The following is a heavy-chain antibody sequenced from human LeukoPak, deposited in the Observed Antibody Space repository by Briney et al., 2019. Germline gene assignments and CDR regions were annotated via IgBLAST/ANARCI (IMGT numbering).Heavy chain of an antibody. CDR1: GGTFSSYA. D-gene: IGHD1-26*01. CDR3: ARDRGGATSY. V-gene: IGHV1-2*06. Sequence: ASVKVSCKASGGTFSSYAISWVRQAPGQGLEWMGRINPNSGGTNYAQEFQGRVTMTRDTSISTAYMELSRLRSDDTAVYYCARDRGGATSYWGQGTLVTVSS. CDR2: INPNSGGT. J-gene: IGHJ4*02.